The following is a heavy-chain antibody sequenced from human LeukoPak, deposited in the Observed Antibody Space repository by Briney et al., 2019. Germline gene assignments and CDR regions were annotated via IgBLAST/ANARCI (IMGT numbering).Heavy chain of an antibody. V-gene: IGHV3-23*01. Sequence: GGSLRLSCAASGFTFSNYGIFWVRQAPGQGLAWVSAHSSVTGNTYYTDSVKGRFTISRDNSKNTLYLQMNSLRAEDTAIYYCAKLSGAVAGTLDYWGQGTLVTVSS. CDR2: HSSVTGNT. CDR1: GFTFSNYG. J-gene: IGHJ4*02. D-gene: IGHD6-19*01. CDR3: AKLSGAVAGTLDY.